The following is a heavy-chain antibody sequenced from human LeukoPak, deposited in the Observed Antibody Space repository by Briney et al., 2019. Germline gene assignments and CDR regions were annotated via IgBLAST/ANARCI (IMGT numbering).Heavy chain of an antibody. J-gene: IGHJ6*02. CDR1: GDSVSINSAA. CDR3: ARARDGYNLNYYYGMDV. D-gene: IGHD5-24*01. CDR2: TYYRSKWYN. V-gene: IGHV6-1*01. Sequence: SPTLSLTFAISGDSVSINSAAWNWVRQSPARGLEWLGRTYYRSKWYNDYAVSVKSRITINPDTSKNQFSLQLNSVSPEDTAVYYCARARDGYNLNYYYGMDVWGQGTRSPSP.